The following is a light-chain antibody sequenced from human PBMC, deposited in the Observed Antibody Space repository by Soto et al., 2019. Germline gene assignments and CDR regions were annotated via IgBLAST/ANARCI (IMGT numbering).Light chain of an antibody. V-gene: IGLV2-8*01. J-gene: IGLJ1*01. CDR3: SSSYAGSNVFV. CDR2: EVS. Sequence: QSALTQPPSASGSLGQSVTISCTGTRSDVGGYKFVSWYQQHPGKAPKLIIYEVSKRPSGVPDRFSGSKSGNTASLTVSGLQAEYEADYHCSSSYAGSNVFVFGSGTKLPVL. CDR1: RSDVGGYKF.